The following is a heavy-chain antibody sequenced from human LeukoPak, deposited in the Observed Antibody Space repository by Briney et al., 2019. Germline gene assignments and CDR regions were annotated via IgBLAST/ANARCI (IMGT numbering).Heavy chain of an antibody. J-gene: IGHJ4*02. CDR1: GITFGDYV. CDR2: IRNKGYGGTT. CDR3: TRVFSTRIAAALH. V-gene: IGHV3-49*03. D-gene: IGHD6-13*01. Sequence: PGGSLRLSCTASGITFGDYVMSWLRQAPGKGLEWVGFIRNKGYGGTTEYAAAVKGRFTISRDDSKGTAYLQMNSLKFEDTGTYFCTRVFSTRIAAALHWGQGTLVTVSS.